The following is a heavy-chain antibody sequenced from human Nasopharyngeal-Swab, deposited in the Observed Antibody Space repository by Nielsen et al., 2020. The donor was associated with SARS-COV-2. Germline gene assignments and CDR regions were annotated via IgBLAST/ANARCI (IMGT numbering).Heavy chain of an antibody. CDR2: IYHSGST. J-gene: IGHJ4*02. CDR3: AKVLWFGELYY. CDR1: GDSISSSNW. V-gene: IGHV4-4*02. D-gene: IGHD3-10*01. Sequence: SETLSFTCAVSGDSISSSNWWSWVRQPPGKGLEWLGEIYHSGSTNYNPSLKSRVTISVEKSKNQFSLKLSSVTAADTAVYYCAKVLWFGELYYWGQGTLVTVSS.